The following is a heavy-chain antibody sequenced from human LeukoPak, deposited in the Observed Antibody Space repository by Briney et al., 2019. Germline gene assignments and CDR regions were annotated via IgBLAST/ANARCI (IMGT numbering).Heavy chain of an antibody. CDR3: ARQLIAVADPYYYYGMDV. D-gene: IGHD6-19*01. CDR2: IFPDDSDT. Sequence: GESLKISCKGSGNTFTNYWVAWVRQMPGKGLEWMGIIFPDDSDTRYSPSFQGQVTISADKSISTAYLQWSSLKASDTAMYYCARQLIAVADPYYYYGMDVWGQGTTVTVSS. V-gene: IGHV5-51*01. J-gene: IGHJ6*02. CDR1: GNTFTNYW.